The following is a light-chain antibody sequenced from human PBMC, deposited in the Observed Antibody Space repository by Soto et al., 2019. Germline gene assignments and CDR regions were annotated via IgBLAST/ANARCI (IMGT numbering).Light chain of an antibody. CDR2: AAS. J-gene: IGKJ5*01. CDR3: QQSYSTPLT. V-gene: IGKV1-39*01. Sequence: DIQMTPSPSSLSASVGDRVNITCRASQSISSYLNWYQQKPGKAPKLLIYAASSLQSGVPSRFSGSGSGADFTLTISSLQPEDFATYYCQQSYSTPLTFGGGTRLEIK. CDR1: QSISSY.